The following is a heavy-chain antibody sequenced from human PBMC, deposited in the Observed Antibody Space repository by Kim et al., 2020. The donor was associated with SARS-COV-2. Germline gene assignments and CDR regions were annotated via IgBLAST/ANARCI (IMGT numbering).Heavy chain of an antibody. CDR2: ISGSGGST. J-gene: IGHJ3*02. D-gene: IGHD3-9*01. CDR3: ASRLAYDAFDI. Sequence: GGSLRLSCAVSGFTFSSYAMSWVRQVPGKGLEWVSVISGSGGSTYYADSVKGRFTISRDNSKNTLYLQMNSLRAEDTAIYYCASRLAYDAFDIWGQGTMVTVSS. CDR1: GFTFSSYA. V-gene: IGHV3-23*01.